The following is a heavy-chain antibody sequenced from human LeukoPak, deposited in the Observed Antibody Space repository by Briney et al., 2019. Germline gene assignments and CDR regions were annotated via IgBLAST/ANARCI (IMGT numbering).Heavy chain of an antibody. Sequence: ASVKVSCKASGYTFTGYYMHWVRQAPGQGLEWMGWINPNSGGTNYAQKFQGRVTMTRDTSISTAYIELSRLRSDDTAVYYCARDLRGITGATPGDDYWGQGTLVTVSS. CDR1: GYTFTGYY. D-gene: IGHD1-20*01. J-gene: IGHJ4*02. CDR3: ARDLRGITGATPGDDY. V-gene: IGHV1-2*02. CDR2: INPNSGGT.